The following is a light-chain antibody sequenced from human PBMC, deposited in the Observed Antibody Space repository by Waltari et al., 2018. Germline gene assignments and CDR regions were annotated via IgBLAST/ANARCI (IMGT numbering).Light chain of an antibody. J-gene: IGLJ3*02. CDR2: RNN. CDR3: AAWDDSLSGWV. V-gene: IGLV1-47*01. Sequence: QSVLTQPPSASGTPGQRVTISCSGSSSNIGRNYVYGYQQLPGTAPKLLIYRNNQRPSGVPDRFSGSKSGTSASLAISGLRSEDEADYYCAAWDDSLSGWVFGGGTKLTVL. CDR1: SSNIGRNY.